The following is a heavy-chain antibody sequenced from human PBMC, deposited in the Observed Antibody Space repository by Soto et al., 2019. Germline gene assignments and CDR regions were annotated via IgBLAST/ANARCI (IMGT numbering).Heavy chain of an antibody. CDR3: ARDRPQPTGYYYGMDV. Sequence: GGSLRLSCAASGFTFSSYGMHWVRQAPGKGLEWVAVIWYDGSNKYYADSVKGRFTISRDNSKYTLYLQMNSLRAEDTAVYYCARDRPQPTGYYYGMDVWGQGTTVTVSS. V-gene: IGHV3-33*01. CDR1: GFTFSSYG. CDR2: IWYDGSNK. J-gene: IGHJ6*02. D-gene: IGHD1-1*01.